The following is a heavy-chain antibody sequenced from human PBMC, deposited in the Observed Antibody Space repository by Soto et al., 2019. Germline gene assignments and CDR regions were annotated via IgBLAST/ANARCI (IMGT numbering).Heavy chain of an antibody. CDR1: GGTFSSYA. V-gene: IGHV1-69*13. CDR2: IIPIFGTA. J-gene: IGHJ6*02. CDR3: ASLIAAAGPPHSPRYYYGMDV. D-gene: IGHD6-13*01. Sequence: SVKVSCKASGGTFSSYAMSWVRQAPGQGLEWMGGIIPIFGTADYAQKFQGRVTITADESTSTAYMELSSLRYEDTAVYYCASLIAAAGPPHSPRYYYGMDVWGQGTTVTVSS.